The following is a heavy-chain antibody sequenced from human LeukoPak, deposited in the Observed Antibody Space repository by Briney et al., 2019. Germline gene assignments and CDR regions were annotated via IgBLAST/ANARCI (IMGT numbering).Heavy chain of an antibody. CDR3: ARDWGVSARPGYMDV. J-gene: IGHJ6*03. CDR2: IYYSGST. V-gene: IGHV4-59*01. Sequence: SETLSLTCTVSGGSISNYYWSWLRQPPGKGLEWVGYIYYSGSTKYNPSLKSRVTISVDTSKKEFALRVSQVDAGDTAVYYCARDWGVSARPGYMDVWGKGTTVTVSS. CDR1: GGSISNYY. D-gene: IGHD6-6*01.